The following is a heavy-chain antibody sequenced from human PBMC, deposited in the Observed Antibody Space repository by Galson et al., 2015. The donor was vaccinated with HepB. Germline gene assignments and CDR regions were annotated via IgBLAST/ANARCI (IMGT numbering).Heavy chain of an antibody. CDR2: ITGSGGNT. V-gene: IGHV3-23*01. CDR3: ARSPSTSTMDV. D-gene: IGHD2-2*01. J-gene: IGHJ6*02. CDR1: GFTFSSYA. Sequence: SLRLSCAASGFTFSSYAMSWVRQAPGKGLEWISAITGSGGNTYYADSVKGRFTISRDNSKNTLSLQMNSLRAADTAMYYCARSPSTSTMDVWGQGTTVTVSS.